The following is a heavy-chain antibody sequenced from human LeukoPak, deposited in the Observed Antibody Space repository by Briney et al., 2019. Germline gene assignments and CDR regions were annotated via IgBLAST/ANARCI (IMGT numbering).Heavy chain of an antibody. CDR2: ISYDGSNK. CDR1: GFTFSSYA. V-gene: IGHV3-30*04. Sequence: GGSLRLSCAASGFTFSSYAMHWVRQAPGKGLEWVAVISYDGSNKYYADSVKGRFTISRDNSKNTLYLQMNSLRAEDTAVYYCARARYYYYNYMDVWGKGTTVTVSS. CDR3: ARARYYYYNYMDV. J-gene: IGHJ6*03.